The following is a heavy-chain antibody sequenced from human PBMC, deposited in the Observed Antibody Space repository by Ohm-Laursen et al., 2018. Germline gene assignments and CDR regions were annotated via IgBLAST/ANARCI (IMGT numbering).Heavy chain of an antibody. CDR3: ATEGLPGAFDY. V-gene: IGHV4-59*02. J-gene: IGHJ4*02. Sequence: PGTLSLTCTVSGGSVRSAYWSWIWMPPGPGMELVCYINYSGSTNYNPSLKSRVTISVDTSKNQFSLKLSSVTAADTAVYYCATEGLPGAFDYWGQGTLVTVSS. CDR1: GGSVRSAY. D-gene: IGHD7-27*01. CDR2: INYSGST.